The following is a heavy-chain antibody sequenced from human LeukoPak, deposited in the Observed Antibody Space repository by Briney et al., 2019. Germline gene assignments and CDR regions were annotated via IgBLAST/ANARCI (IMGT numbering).Heavy chain of an antibody. Sequence: SVKVSCKASGGTFSSYAISWVRQAPGQGLEWMGGIIPIFGTANYAQKFQGRVTITADESTSTAYMELSSLRSGDTAVYYCARRIAAAGTEDFDYWGQGTLVTVSS. J-gene: IGHJ4*02. CDR3: ARRIAAAGTEDFDY. CDR1: GGTFSSYA. D-gene: IGHD6-13*01. CDR2: IIPIFGTA. V-gene: IGHV1-69*01.